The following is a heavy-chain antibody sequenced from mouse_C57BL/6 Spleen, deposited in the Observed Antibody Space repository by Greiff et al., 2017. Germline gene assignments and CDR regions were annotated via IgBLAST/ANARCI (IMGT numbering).Heavy chain of an antibody. CDR2: ISSGSSTI. Sequence: EVKVVESGGGLVKPGGSLKLSCAASGFTFSDYGMHWVRQAPEKGLEWVAYISSGSSTIYYADTVKGRFTISRDNAKNTLFLQMTSLRSEDTAMYYCAMPYRNYLYFDVWGTGTTVTVSS. V-gene: IGHV5-17*01. CDR3: AMPYRNYLYFDV. J-gene: IGHJ1*03. D-gene: IGHD2-14*01. CDR1: GFTFSDYG.